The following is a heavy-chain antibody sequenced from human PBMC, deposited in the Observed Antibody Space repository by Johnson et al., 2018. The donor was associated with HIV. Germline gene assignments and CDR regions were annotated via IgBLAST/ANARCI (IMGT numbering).Heavy chain of an antibody. D-gene: IGHD3-10*01. Sequence: VQLVESGGGVVQPGRSLRLSCAASGFTFSNYAMHWVRQAPGKGLEWVSYISSSGNTIYYADSVKGRFTISRDNSMNTLYLQMNSLRAEDTAVYYCAKEDYYGSGSYDAFDIWGQGTMVTVSS. V-gene: IGHV3-48*01. J-gene: IGHJ3*02. CDR2: ISSSGNTI. CDR3: AKEDYYGSGSYDAFDI. CDR1: GFTFSNYA.